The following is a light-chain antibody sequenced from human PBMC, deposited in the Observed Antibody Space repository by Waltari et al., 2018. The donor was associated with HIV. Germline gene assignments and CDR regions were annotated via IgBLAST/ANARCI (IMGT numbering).Light chain of an antibody. CDR3: AAWDDSLNGPM. J-gene: IGLJ3*02. Sequence: QSVLTQPPSASGTPGQRVTIACSGSSSNIGSNTVNWYQQLQGTSPKRLIYNTKQRPSGVPDRFSGSKSGPSASLAISGLQSEDDADYYCAAWDDSLNGPMFGGGTKLTVL. CDR2: NTK. V-gene: IGLV1-44*01. CDR1: SSNIGSNT.